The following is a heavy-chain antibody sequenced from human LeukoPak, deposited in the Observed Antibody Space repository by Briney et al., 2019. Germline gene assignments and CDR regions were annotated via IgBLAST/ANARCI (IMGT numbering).Heavy chain of an antibody. CDR1: GFTVSSNY. CDR3: ARGEFDCSSTSCFYYFDY. J-gene: IGHJ4*02. CDR2: IYSGGST. Sequence: RGSLRLSCAASGFTVSSNYMSWVRQAPGKGLEWVSVIYSGGSTYYADSVKGRFTISRDNSKNTLYLQMNSLRAEDTAVYYCARGEFDCSSTSCFYYFDYWGQGTLVTVSS. D-gene: IGHD2-2*01. V-gene: IGHV3-53*01.